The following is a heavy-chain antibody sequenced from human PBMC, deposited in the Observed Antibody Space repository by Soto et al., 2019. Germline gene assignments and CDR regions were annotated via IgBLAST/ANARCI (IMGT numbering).Heavy chain of an antibody. J-gene: IGHJ5*02. CDR1: GGSVSNPSHF. V-gene: IGHV4-61*01. Sequence: QVQLQESGPGLVKPSETLSLTCTVSGGSVSNPSHFWSWIRQPPGKGLEWIGYIYYSGSTKYNPSLKSRVTMSVDTSKNQFSLRLSSVTSADTGVYYCARDVGTRVGDYENWLDPWGQGTLVTVSS. CDR2: IYYSGST. CDR3: ARDVGTRVGDYENWLDP. D-gene: IGHD4-17*01.